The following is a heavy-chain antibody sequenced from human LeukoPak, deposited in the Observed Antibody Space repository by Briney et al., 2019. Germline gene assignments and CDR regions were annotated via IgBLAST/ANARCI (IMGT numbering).Heavy chain of an antibody. J-gene: IGHJ6*02. CDR3: ARDQGSEGYYYGMDV. CDR1: GLTFSTYG. V-gene: IGHV3-33*08. Sequence: GGSLRLSCAASGLTFSTYGMHWVRQAPGKGLEWVAVIWYDGSNKYYADSVKGRFTISRDNPKNTLFLQMNSLRAEDTAVYYCARDQGSEGYYYGMDVRGQGTTVTVSS. CDR2: IWYDGSNK.